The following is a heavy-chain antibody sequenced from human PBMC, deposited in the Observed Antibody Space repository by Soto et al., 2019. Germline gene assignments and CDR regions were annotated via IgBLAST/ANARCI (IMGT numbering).Heavy chain of an antibody. V-gene: IGHV3-33*01. CDR3: ARDYYDSSGPNPVDY. CDR2: IWYDGSNK. J-gene: IGHJ4*02. Sequence: AGGSLRLSCAASGFTFSSYGMHWVRQAPGKGLEWVAVIWYDGSNKYYADSVKGRFTISRDNSKNTLYLQMNNLRAEDTAVYYCARDYYDSSGPNPVDYWGQGTLVTVSS. D-gene: IGHD3-22*01. CDR1: GFTFSSYG.